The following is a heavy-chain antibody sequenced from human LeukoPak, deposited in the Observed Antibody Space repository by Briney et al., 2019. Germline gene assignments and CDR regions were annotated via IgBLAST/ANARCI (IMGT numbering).Heavy chain of an antibody. V-gene: IGHV4-39*01. D-gene: IGHD6-6*01. CDR1: GGSISSSNYY. Sequence: PSETVSLTCTVSGGSISSSNYYWGWIRQPPGKGLEWIASLYYTGTTYYNPSLKSRVTISVDTSKNQFSLKLTSVTPADTALYYCAKLSIYSNSPDFWGQGTLVTVSS. CDR2: LYYTGTT. J-gene: IGHJ4*02. CDR3: AKLSIYSNSPDF.